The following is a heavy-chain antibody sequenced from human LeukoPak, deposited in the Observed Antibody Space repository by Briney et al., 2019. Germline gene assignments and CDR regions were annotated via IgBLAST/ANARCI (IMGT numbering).Heavy chain of an antibody. V-gene: IGHV1-8*01. D-gene: IGHD6-19*01. CDR1: GYTFTSYD. J-gene: IGHJ4*02. CDR2: MNPNSGNT. Sequence: ASVKVSCKAFGYTFTSYDINWVRQATGQGLEWMGWMNPNSGNTGYAQKFQGRVTMTRNTSISTAYMELSSLRSEDATVYYCATRLAVADVDYWGQGTLVTVSS. CDR3: ATRLAVADVDY.